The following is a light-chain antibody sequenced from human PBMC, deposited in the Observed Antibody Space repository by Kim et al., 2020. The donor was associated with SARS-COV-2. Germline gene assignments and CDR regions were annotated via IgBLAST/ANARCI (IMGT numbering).Light chain of an antibody. J-gene: IGLJ1*01. V-gene: IGLV1-40*01. Sequence: RVTISCTGSSTNIGAGFDVLWYQHLPGTAPNLLIYGNDSRPSGVPARFSGSKSGTSASLAITGLQAEDDADYYCQSYDTSLSGYVFGTGTKVTVL. CDR2: GND. CDR3: QSYDTSLSGYV. CDR1: STNIGAGFD.